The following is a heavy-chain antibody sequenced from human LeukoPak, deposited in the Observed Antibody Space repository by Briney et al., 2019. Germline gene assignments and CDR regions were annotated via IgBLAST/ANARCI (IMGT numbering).Heavy chain of an antibody. CDR1: GYTFTGYY. D-gene: IGHD1-26*01. CDR3: ARDGDIVGATGFDY. Sequence: ASVKVSCKASGYTFTGYYMHWVRQAPGQGLEWMGWINPNSGGTNYAQKFQGRVTMTRDTSISTAYMELSRLRSDDTAVYYCARDGDIVGATGFDYWGQGTLVTVSS. V-gene: IGHV1-2*02. J-gene: IGHJ4*02. CDR2: INPNSGGT.